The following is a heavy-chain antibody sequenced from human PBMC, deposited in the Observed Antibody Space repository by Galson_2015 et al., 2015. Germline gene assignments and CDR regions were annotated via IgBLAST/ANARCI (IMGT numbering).Heavy chain of an antibody. V-gene: IGHV1-69*13. CDR3: ASRLRGDEFDP. CDR2: IIPIFGTA. Sequence: SVKVSCKASGGTFSSYAISWVRQAPGQGLEWMGGIIPIFGTANYAQKFQGRVTITADESTSTAYMELGSLRSEDTAVYYCASRLRGDEFDPWGQGTLVTVSS. D-gene: IGHD3-22*01. J-gene: IGHJ5*02. CDR1: GGTFSSYA.